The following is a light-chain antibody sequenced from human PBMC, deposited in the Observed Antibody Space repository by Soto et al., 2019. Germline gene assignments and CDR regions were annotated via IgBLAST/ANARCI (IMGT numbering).Light chain of an antibody. Sequence: QSVLTQPASVSGSPGQSITISCTGTSSDVGGYNYVSWYQQQPGKAPRLMIYEVSNRPSGVSYRFSGSKSGNTASLSISGLQPEDEADYHCSSYTSTRTLVFGGGTQLTVL. J-gene: IGLJ2*01. CDR3: SSYTSTRTLV. V-gene: IGLV2-14*01. CDR2: EVS. CDR1: SSDVGGYNY.